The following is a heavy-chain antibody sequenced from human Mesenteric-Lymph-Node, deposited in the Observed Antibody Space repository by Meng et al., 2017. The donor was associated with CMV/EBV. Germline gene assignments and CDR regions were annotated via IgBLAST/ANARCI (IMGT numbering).Heavy chain of an antibody. D-gene: IGHD2-2*01. J-gene: IGHJ3*02. Sequence: SVKVSCKASGGTFSSYAISWVRQAPGQGLEWMGGIIPILGIANYAQKFQGRVTITADKSTSTAYMELSSLRSEDTAVYYCARGGDIVVVPAAGEAHGAFDIWGQGTTVTVSS. CDR3: ARGGDIVVVPAAGEAHGAFDI. CDR2: IIPILGIA. V-gene: IGHV1-69*10. CDR1: GGTFSSYA.